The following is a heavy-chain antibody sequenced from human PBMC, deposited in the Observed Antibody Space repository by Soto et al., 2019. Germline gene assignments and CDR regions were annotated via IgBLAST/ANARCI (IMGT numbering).Heavy chain of an antibody. CDR1: GFTFSSYG. J-gene: IGHJ5*02. CDR3: AKSRYYSDSRGYYYNWFAP. V-gene: IGHV3-30*18. D-gene: IGHD3-22*01. Sequence: GGSLRLSCAASGFTFSSYGMHWVRQAPGKGLEWVAVISYDGSNKYYADSVKGRFTISRDNSKNTLYLQMNSLRAEDTAVYYCAKSRYYSDSRGYYYNWFAPWGQGTLVTVSS. CDR2: ISYDGSNK.